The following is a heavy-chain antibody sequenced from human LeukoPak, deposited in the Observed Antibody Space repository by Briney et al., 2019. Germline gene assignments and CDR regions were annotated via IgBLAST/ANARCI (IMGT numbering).Heavy chain of an antibody. CDR3: ASPLLSGGGWLKGFDL. CDR1: GGSISSSSYY. CDR2: IYYSGST. V-gene: IGHV4-39*07. J-gene: IGHJ2*01. D-gene: IGHD2-15*01. Sequence: SETLSLTCTVSGGSISSSSYYWGWIRQPPGKGLEWIGSIYYSGSTYYNPSLKSRVTISVDTSKNQFSLKLSSVTAADTAVYYCASPLLSGGGWLKGFDLWGRGILVTVSS.